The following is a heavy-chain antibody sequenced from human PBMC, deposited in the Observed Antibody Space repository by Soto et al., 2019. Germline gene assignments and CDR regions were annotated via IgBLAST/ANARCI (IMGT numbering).Heavy chain of an antibody. Sequence: QVQLQESGPGLVKPSETLSLTCTASGGSISSYYWSWIRQPPGKGLEWIGNIYYSGSTNYNPSLKSRVTKLLEMSKNQFSLNVTSVTAADTAVYYCARLYSSSSFNNWGQGKMVTVSS. CDR2: IYYSGST. J-gene: IGHJ3*02. CDR1: GGSISSYY. V-gene: IGHV4-59*01. CDR3: ARLYSSSSFNN. D-gene: IGHD6-6*01.